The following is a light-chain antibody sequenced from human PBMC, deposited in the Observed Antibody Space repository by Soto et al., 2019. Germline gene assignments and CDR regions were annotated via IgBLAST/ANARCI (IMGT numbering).Light chain of an antibody. Sequence: EIVLTQSPGTLSLSAGERATLSCRASQSVSSNYLAWYQQTPGQAPRLLIYAASTRATGVPARFSGSGSGTEFTLTINSLQSEDFAVYYCQRYNNWPLTFGGGTKVDIK. CDR2: AAS. V-gene: IGKV3-15*01. J-gene: IGKJ4*01. CDR1: QSVSSN. CDR3: QRYNNWPLT.